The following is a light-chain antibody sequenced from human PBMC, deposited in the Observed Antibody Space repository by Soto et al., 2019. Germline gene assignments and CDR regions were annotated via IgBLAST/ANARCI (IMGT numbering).Light chain of an antibody. CDR3: QQRSFWHPLT. CDR2: GSS. Sequence: EILLTQSPCALSLSPGERATLSCRASQTVSHGQLAWYQQKPGQAPRLLIYGSSTRATGIPARFSGSGSGTNFTLTISSLEHEDSALYYCQQRSFWHPLTFGQGTRLEIK. CDR1: QTVSHGQ. V-gene: IGKV3D-20*02. J-gene: IGKJ5*01.